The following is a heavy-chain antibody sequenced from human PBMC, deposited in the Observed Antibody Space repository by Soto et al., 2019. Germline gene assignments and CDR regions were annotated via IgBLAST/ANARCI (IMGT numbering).Heavy chain of an antibody. V-gene: IGHV3-73*01. D-gene: IGHD3-9*01. J-gene: IGHJ6*02. Sequence: EVQLVESGGGLVQPGGSLKLSCAASGFTFSGSAMHWVRQASGKGLEWVGRIRSKANSYATAYAASVKGRFTISRDDSKNTAYLQMNSLKTEDTAVYYCTRQRQPPHDWYGMDVWGQGTTVTVSS. CDR2: IRSKANSYAT. CDR1: GFTFSGSA. CDR3: TRQRQPPHDWYGMDV.